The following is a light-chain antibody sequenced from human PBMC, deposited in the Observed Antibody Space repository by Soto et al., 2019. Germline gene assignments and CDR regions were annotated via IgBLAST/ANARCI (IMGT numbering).Light chain of an antibody. V-gene: IGKV3-20*01. J-gene: IGKJ1*01. Sequence: IILTQSPDTLSLSPGERSTLACRASQTIXSNYLAWCLQSPGQAPRLLXACASSMATGSPDRLSGSGSVTDFTLTISRLDPEDFAVYYCQQYGSAPPTFGQGTKVDIK. CDR3: QQYGSAPPT. CDR1: QTIXSNY. CDR2: CAS.